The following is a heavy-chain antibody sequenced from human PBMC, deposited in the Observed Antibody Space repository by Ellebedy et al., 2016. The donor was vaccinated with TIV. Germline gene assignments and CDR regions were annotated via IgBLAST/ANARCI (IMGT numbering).Heavy chain of an antibody. V-gene: IGHV1-18*04. CDR3: ARSSRVVMDFDY. CDR2: ISAYNGNT. CDR1: GYTFTSYG. J-gene: IGHJ4*02. D-gene: IGHD3-22*01. Sequence: ASVKVSCKASGYTFTSYGISWVRQAPGQGLEWMGWISAYNGNTNYAQKFQGMVTMTRDTSISTAYMELSRLRSDDTAVYYWARSSRVVMDFDYWGQGTLVTVSS.